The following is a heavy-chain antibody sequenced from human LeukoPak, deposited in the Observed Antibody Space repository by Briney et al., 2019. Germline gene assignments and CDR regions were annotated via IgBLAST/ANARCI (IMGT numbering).Heavy chain of an antibody. D-gene: IGHD5-24*01. Sequence: SETLSLTCTVSGDSISSYYWSWIRQPPGKGLEWIGYIYYSGSTNYNPSLKSRVTISVDTSKNQFSLKLSSVTAADTAMYYCARGRVEMATIDFDYWGQGTLVTVSS. CDR3: ARGRVEMATIDFDY. J-gene: IGHJ4*02. V-gene: IGHV4-59*01. CDR1: GDSISSYY. CDR2: IYYSGST.